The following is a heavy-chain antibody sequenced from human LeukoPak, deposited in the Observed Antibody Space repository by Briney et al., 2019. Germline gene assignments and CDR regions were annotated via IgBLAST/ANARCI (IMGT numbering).Heavy chain of an antibody. J-gene: IGHJ4*02. Sequence: SETLSLTCTVSGGSISSYYWSWIRQPLGKGLEWIGYIYYSGSTNYNPSLKSRVTISVDTSKNQFSLKLSSVTAADTAVYYCARDEARGYDFRPQDHWGQGTLVSVSS. V-gene: IGHV4-59*01. CDR3: ARDEARGYDFRPQDH. CDR2: IYYSGST. CDR1: GGSISSYY. D-gene: IGHD3-3*01.